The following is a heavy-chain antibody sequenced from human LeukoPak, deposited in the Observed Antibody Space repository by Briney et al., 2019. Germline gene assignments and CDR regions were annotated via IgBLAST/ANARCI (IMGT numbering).Heavy chain of an antibody. J-gene: IGHJ3*02. Sequence: SETLSLTCTVSGGSISGYYWSWIRQPPGKGLEWIGYIYYSGSTNYNPSLNSRVTISVDTSKNQFSLELSSVTAADTAVYYCASNRDGYTPGAFDIWGQGTMVTVSS. CDR2: IYYSGST. V-gene: IGHV4-59*01. CDR1: GGSISGYY. D-gene: IGHD5-24*01. CDR3: ASNRDGYTPGAFDI.